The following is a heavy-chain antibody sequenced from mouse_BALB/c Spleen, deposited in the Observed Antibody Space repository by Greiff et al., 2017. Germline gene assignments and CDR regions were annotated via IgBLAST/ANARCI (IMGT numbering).Heavy chain of an antibody. V-gene: IGHV5-6-4*01. D-gene: IGHD2-3*01. CDR2: ISSGGSYT. J-gene: IGHJ2*01. CDR1: GFTFSSYT. Sequence: EVQRVESGGGLVKPGGSLKLSCAASGFTFSSYTMSWVRQTPGKRLEWVATISSGGSYTYYPDSVKGRFTISRDNAKNTLYLQMSSLKSEDTAMYYCTRDRYDGYYLDYWGQGTTLTVSA. CDR3: TRDRYDGYYLDY.